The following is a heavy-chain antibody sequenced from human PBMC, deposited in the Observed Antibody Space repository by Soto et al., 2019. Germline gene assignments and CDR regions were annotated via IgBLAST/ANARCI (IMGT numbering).Heavy chain of an antibody. D-gene: IGHD6-13*01. J-gene: IGHJ4*02. Sequence: QVQLVQSGAEVKKPGSSVKVSCKASGGTFSSYAISWVRQAPGQGLEWMGGIIPIFGTANYAQKFQGRVTITGDESTSKAYRELGSLRSEYTAVYYCARGGGGQQPDYYFDYWGQGTLVTVSS. V-gene: IGHV1-69*01. CDR2: IIPIFGTA. CDR3: ARGGGGQQPDYYFDY. CDR1: GGTFSSYA.